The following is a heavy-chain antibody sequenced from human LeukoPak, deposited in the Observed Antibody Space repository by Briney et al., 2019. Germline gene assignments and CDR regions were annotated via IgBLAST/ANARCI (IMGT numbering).Heavy chain of an antibody. V-gene: IGHV3-21*01. Sequence: PGGTLRLSSAASGFTFSSYSMNWVRQAQGKELEWVSSTSGSDWVSSITVSSSDIYNGDSVKARFTISRDNDNNSLYLQMNSLRAEDTAVYYCARDDPRRGYCSGISCPYYYNGMDVWGQGTTVTVSS. CDR1: GFTFSSYS. J-gene: IGHJ6*02. CDR3: ARDDPRRGYCSGISCPYYYNGMDV. CDR2: ITVSSSDI. D-gene: IGHD2-2*01.